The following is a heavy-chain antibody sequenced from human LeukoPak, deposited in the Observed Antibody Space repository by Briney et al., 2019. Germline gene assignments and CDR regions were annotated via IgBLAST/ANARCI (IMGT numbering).Heavy chain of an antibody. D-gene: IGHD3-22*01. CDR1: GFTFSNYA. J-gene: IGHJ2*01. CDR2: ITSGGAP. CDR3: AKVGIRISLIVVVFTTADDWYFDL. Sequence: PGGSLRLSCAASGFTFSNYAVMWVRQAPGQGLEWVSAITSGGAPRYADSVKGRFTISRDNSKNTLYLQMNSLRAEDTAVYYCAKVGIRISLIVVVFTTADDWYFDLWGRGTLVTVSS. V-gene: IGHV3-23*01.